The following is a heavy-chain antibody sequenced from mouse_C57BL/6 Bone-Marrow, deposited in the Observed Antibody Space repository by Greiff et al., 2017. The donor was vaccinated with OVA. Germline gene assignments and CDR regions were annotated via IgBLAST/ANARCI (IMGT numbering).Heavy chain of an antibody. CDR3: ARGYYGNYSDY. CDR2: IDPSDSYT. CDR1: GYTFTSYW. Sequence: QVQLQQPGAELVMPGASVKLSCKASGYTFTSYWMHWVKQRPGQGLEWIGEIDPSDSYTNYNQKFKGKSTLTVDKSSSTAYMQLSSRTSEDSAVYYCARGYYGNYSDYWGQGTTLTVSS. D-gene: IGHD2-1*01. V-gene: IGHV1-69*01. J-gene: IGHJ2*01.